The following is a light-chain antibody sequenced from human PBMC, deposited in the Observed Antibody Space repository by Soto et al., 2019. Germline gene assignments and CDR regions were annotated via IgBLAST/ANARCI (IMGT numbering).Light chain of an antibody. J-gene: IGKJ5*01. CDR2: GAS. CDR3: QQYGGSPIT. V-gene: IGKV3-20*01. Sequence: EVVLTQSPGTLSLSPGDRATLSCGASQSVTSKLAWYQQKPGQAPRLLISGASNRATGIPDRFSGSGSGTDFTLTISRLEPDDFAPYFCQQYGGSPITFGLGTRLEIK. CDR1: QSVTSK.